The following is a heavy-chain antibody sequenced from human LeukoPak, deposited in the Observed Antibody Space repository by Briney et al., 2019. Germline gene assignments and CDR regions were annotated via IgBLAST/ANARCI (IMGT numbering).Heavy chain of an antibody. CDR2: IDPSDSYT. Sequence: GESLKISCKGSGYSFTSYWISWVRQMPGKGLEWMGRIDPSDSYTNYSPSFQGHVTISADKSISTAYLQWSSLKASDTAMYYCARRRLARGVPSNWFDPWGQGTLVTVSS. J-gene: IGHJ5*02. V-gene: IGHV5-10-1*01. CDR3: ARRRLARGVPSNWFDP. CDR1: GYSFTSYW. D-gene: IGHD3-10*01.